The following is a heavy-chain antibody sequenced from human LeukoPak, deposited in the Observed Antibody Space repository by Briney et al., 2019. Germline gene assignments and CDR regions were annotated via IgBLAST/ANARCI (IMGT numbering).Heavy chain of an antibody. CDR3: ATDQEGRKKQQQLSDYYYYMDV. V-gene: IGHV1-24*01. Sequence: ASVKVSCKVSGYTLTELSMHWVRQAPGKGLEWMGGFDPEDGETIYAQKFQGRVTMTEDTSTDTAYMELSSLRSEDTAVYYCATDQEGRKKQQQLSDYYYYMDVWGKGTTVTVSS. J-gene: IGHJ6*03. CDR2: FDPEDGET. CDR1: GYTLTELS. D-gene: IGHD6-13*01.